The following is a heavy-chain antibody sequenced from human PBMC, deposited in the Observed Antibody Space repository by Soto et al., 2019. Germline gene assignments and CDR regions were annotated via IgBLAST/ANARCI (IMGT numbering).Heavy chain of an antibody. CDR1: GFTFSSYA. J-gene: IGHJ6*02. CDR3: AKDVPRPGATTFYYYGMDV. V-gene: IGHV3-23*01. D-gene: IGHD1-26*01. CDR2: ISGSGGST. Sequence: GGSLRLSCAASGFTFSSYAMSWVRQAPGKGLEWVSAISGSGGSTYYADSVKGRFTISRDNSKNTLYLQMNSLRAEDTAVYYCAKDVPRPGATTFYYYGMDVWGQGTTVTVSS.